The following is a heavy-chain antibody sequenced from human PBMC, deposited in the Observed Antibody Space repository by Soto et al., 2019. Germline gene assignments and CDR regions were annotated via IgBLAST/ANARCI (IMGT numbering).Heavy chain of an antibody. D-gene: IGHD3-3*02. V-gene: IGHV3-11*05. Sequence: QVQLVESGGASVKPGGSLRLSCAASGFTFSGYYMSWFRQAPGKGLEWVAWIESTGTYTKYADSVKGRFPISRDNSNNSLSLLMTSLRAEDTALYFFVRELGALAFCGRGTTVTVPS. CDR2: IESTGTYT. CDR3: VRELGALAF. J-gene: IGHJ6*02. CDR1: GFTFSGYY.